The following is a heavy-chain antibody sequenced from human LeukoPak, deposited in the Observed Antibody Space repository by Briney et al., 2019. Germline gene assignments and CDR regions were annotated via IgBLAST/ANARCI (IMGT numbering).Heavy chain of an antibody. V-gene: IGHV4-34*01. J-gene: IGHJ4*02. CDR3: ARGPNSTGWYPH. D-gene: IGHD6-19*01. CDR2: INHIGST. CDR1: GASFNVYY. Sequence: SETLSLTCAVYGASFNVYYWTWIRQPPGKGLEWIGEINHIGSTNYNPSLKSRVTISVDTSQNQFSLKLTSVTAADAAIYYCARGPNSTGWYPHWGQGTLVTVSS.